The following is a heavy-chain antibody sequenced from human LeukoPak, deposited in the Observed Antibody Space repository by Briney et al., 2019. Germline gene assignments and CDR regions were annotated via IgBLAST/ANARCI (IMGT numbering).Heavy chain of an antibody. CDR1: GLTVSSNY. CDR3: ARVRKYSGYYSWYFDL. V-gene: IGHV3-13*01. Sequence: GGSLRLSCAASGLTVSSNYMNWVRQAPGKGLEWVSAIGTAGDTYYPGSVKGRFTISRENAKNSLYLQMNSLRAGDTAVYYCARVRKYSGYYSWYFDLWGRGTLVTVSS. J-gene: IGHJ2*01. CDR2: IGTAGDT. D-gene: IGHD5-12*01.